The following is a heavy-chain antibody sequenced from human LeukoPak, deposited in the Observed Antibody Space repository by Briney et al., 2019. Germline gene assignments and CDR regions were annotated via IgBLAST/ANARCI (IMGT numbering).Heavy chain of an antibody. D-gene: IGHD2-21*01. V-gene: IGHV4-4*09. CDR2: INTKGET. CDR3: ATSNDAKIAPFDH. CDR1: GVSMSAYQ. J-gene: IGHJ4*02. Sequence: SETLSLTRTVSGVSMSAYQWSWVRQSPEKGLEWIGCINTKGETSYNPSLKSRVTTSVDTSKSQFSLRLTSVTAADTAVYYCATSNDAKIAPFDHWGQGAPVTVSS.